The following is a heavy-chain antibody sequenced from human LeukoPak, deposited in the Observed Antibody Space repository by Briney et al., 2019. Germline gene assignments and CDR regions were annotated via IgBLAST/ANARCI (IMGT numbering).Heavy chain of an antibody. V-gene: IGHV4-59*01. CDR1: GGSISSYY. D-gene: IGHD4-23*01. Sequence: SETLSLTCSVSGGSISSYYWSWIRQPPGKGLECIGSIYYNGDTNYNPSLKSRVTISVDTSKNQSSLKLSSVTAADTAVYYCTRTNYGGNSIYYYYMDVWGRGTTVTVSS. CDR3: TRTNYGGNSIYYYYMDV. CDR2: IYYNGDT. J-gene: IGHJ6*03.